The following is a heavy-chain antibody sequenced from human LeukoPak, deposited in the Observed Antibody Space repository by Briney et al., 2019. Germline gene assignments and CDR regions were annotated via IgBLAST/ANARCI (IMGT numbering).Heavy chain of an antibody. V-gene: IGHV3-23*01. D-gene: IGHD1-26*01. CDR1: GFTFSSYS. CDR2: ISDSDGNT. Sequence: PGGSLRLSCAASGFTFSSYSMSWVRQAAGRGLEWVSAISDSDGNTYYADSVKGRFTISRDNSKNTLYLQMNSLRAEDTAVYYCASALRIYYYFDYWGQGTLVTVSS. CDR3: ASALRIYYYFDY. J-gene: IGHJ4*02.